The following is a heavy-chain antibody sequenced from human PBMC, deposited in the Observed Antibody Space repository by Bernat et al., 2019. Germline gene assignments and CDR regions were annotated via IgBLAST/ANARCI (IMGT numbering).Heavy chain of an antibody. CDR1: GYTFTSYA. CDR3: ARYVMAAAGTDVFDI. J-gene: IGHJ3*02. V-gene: IGHV1-3*01. Sequence: QVQLVQSGAEMKKPGASVKVSCKASGYTFTSYAMHWVRQAPGQRLEWMGWINAGNGNTKYSQKFQGRVTMTRDTSASTAYMELSSLRSEDTAVYYCARYVMAAAGTDVFDIWGQGTMVTVSS. D-gene: IGHD6-13*01. CDR2: INAGNGNT.